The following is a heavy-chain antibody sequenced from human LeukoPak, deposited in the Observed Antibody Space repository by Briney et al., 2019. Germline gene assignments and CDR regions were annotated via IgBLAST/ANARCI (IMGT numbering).Heavy chain of an antibody. CDR1: GFTFSDYY. V-gene: IGHV3-11*05. CDR3: ARELGATRGYFDY. J-gene: IGHJ4*02. CDR2: ISSSGSYT. D-gene: IGHD1-26*01. Sequence: NPGGSLRLSCAASGFTFSDYYMSWLRQAPGKGLEWVSYISSSGSYTNYADSVKGRFTISRDNAKNSLYLQMNSLRAEDTAVYYCARELGATRGYFDYWGQGTLVTVSS.